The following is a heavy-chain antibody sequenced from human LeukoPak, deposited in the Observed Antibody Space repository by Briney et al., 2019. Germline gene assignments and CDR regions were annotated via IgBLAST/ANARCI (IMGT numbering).Heavy chain of an antibody. V-gene: IGHV1-2*02. CDR2: INPNSGGT. J-gene: IGHJ4*02. CDR1: GYTFTGYY. D-gene: IGHD2-15*01. CDR3: ARDLRCSGGSCSDY. Sequence: ASVKVSCKASGYTFTGYYMHWVRQAPGQGLEWMGWINPNSGGTNYVQKFQGRVTMTRDTSISTAYIELSRLRSDDTAVYYCARDLRCSGGSCSDYWGQGTLVTVSS.